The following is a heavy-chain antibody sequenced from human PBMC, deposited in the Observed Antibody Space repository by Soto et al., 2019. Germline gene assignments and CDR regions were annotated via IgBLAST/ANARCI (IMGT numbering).Heavy chain of an antibody. CDR2: IYYSGST. CDR3: ARFLGSGYYFFDY. J-gene: IGHJ4*02. D-gene: IGHD3-22*01. V-gene: IGHV4-31*03. CDR1: GGSISSGGYY. Sequence: PSETLSLTCTVSGGSISSGGYYWSWIRQHPGKGLELIGYIYYSGSTYYNPSLKSRVTISVDTSKNQFSLKLSSVTAADTAVYYCARFLGSGYYFFDYWGQGTLVTVSS.